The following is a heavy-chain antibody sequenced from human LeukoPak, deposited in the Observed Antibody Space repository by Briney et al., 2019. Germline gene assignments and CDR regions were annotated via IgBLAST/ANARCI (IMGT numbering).Heavy chain of an antibody. D-gene: IGHD1-26*01. V-gene: IGHV3-7*01. CDR2: IKQDGSEK. J-gene: IGHJ4*02. CDR3: ARDQTASGSYYGMNY. Sequence: GGSLRLSCAASGFTFSTYWMSWVRQAPGKGLEWVANIKQDGSEKYYVDSVKGRFTISRDNAKNSLYLQMNSLRAEDTAVYYCARDQTASGSYYGMNYWGQGTLVTVSS. CDR1: GFTFSTYW.